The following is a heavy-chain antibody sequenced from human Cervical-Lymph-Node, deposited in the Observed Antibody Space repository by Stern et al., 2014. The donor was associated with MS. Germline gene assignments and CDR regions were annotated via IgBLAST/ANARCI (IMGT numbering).Heavy chain of an antibody. J-gene: IGHJ4*02. CDR2: IYLDGDK. V-gene: IGHV2-5*02. Sequence: QVTLKESGPTLVKPTQTVTLTCTLSGFSVATAGVGVGWIRQPPGKALEWLALIYLDGDKLYSPSLKNRLTIIKDTSKNQVVLTMTNVDPVDTATYYCAHSRVKYCRGGTCYSSLFDYWGQGTLVTVSS. D-gene: IGHD2-15*01. CDR1: GFSVATAGVG. CDR3: AHSRVKYCRGGTCYSSLFDY.